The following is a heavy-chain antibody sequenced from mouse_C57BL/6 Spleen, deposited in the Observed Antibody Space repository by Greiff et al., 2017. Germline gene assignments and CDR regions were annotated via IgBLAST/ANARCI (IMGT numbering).Heavy chain of an antibody. CDR3: ASITTVVAPFDY. Sequence: QVHVKQSGAELARPGASVKLSCKASGYTFTSYGISWVKQRTGQGLEWIGEIYPRSGNTYYNEEFKGKATLTADKSSSTAYMELRSLTSEDSAVYFCASITTVVAPFDYWGQGTTLTVSS. CDR2: IYPRSGNT. V-gene: IGHV1-81*01. D-gene: IGHD1-1*01. CDR1: GYTFTSYG. J-gene: IGHJ2*01.